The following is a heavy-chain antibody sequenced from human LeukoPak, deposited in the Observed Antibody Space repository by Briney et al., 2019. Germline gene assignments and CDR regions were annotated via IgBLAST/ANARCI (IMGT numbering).Heavy chain of an antibody. V-gene: IGHV1-2*02. Sequence: ASVKVSCKASGYTFTVYYMHWVRQAPGQGLESMGWINPNSGGTNYAQKFQGRVTMTRDTSISTAYMELSRLRSDDTAVYYCASPAAGSPYYYYGMDVWGQGTTVTVSS. J-gene: IGHJ6*02. CDR3: ASPAAGSPYYYYGMDV. CDR2: INPNSGGT. D-gene: IGHD6-13*01. CDR1: GYTFTVYY.